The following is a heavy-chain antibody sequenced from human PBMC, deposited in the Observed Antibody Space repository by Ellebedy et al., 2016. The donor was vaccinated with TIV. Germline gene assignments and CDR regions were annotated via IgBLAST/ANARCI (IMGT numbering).Heavy chain of an antibody. V-gene: IGHV4-59*12. J-gene: IGHJ4*02. D-gene: IGHD2-15*01. CDR3: ARRGGYHFDS. CDR2: VFYRGTT. Sequence: SETLSLTCSVSGGSISDYYWSWIRQLPGKGLEWVGYVFYRGTTNYNSSLQSRVTISADSSKNRFSLRLTSVTAADTAMYYCARRGGYHFDSWGQGILVTVSS. CDR1: GGSISDYY.